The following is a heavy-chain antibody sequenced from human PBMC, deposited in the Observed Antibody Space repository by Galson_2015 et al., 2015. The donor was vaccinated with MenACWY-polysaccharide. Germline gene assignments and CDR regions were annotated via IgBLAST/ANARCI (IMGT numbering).Heavy chain of an antibody. CDR2: INSDGSST. J-gene: IGHJ5*02. V-gene: IGHV3-74*01. CDR1: GFTFSSYW. D-gene: IGHD3-22*01. CDR3: ARAHYDSSGYGVDP. Sequence: SLRLSCAVSGFTFSSYWMHWVRQAPGKGLVWVSRINSDGSSTSYADSVKGRFTISRDNAKNTLYLQMNSLRAEDTAVYYCARAHYDSSGYGVDPWGQGTLVTVSS.